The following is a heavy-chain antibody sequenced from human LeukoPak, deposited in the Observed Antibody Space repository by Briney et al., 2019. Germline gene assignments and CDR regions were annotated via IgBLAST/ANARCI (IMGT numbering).Heavy chain of an antibody. J-gene: IGHJ4*02. CDR2: MNPNSGNT. CDR3: ARDQVVYCSSTSCYEKHRSSFDY. V-gene: IGHV1-18*01. D-gene: IGHD2-2*01. CDR1: GYTFTSYD. Sequence: ASVKVSCKASGYTFTSYDINWVRQATGQGLEWMGWMNPNSGNTNYAQKLQGRVTMTTDTSTSTAYMELRSLRSDDTAVYYCARDQVVYCSSTSCYEKHRSSFDYWGQGTLVTVSS.